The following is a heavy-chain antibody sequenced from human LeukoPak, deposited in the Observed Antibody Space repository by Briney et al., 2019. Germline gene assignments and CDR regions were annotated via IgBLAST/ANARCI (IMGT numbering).Heavy chain of an antibody. Sequence: RGSLRLSCAASGFTFSSYWMTWVRQAPGKGLEWVASINLDGSEKNYVDSVEGRFAISRDNAKKSLFLQMNSLRDEDTAVYYCARTRLSCDCWGQGTLVTVSS. D-gene: IGHD2/OR15-2a*01. J-gene: IGHJ4*02. CDR1: GFTFSSYW. CDR2: INLDGSEK. V-gene: IGHV3-7*01. CDR3: ARTRLSCDC.